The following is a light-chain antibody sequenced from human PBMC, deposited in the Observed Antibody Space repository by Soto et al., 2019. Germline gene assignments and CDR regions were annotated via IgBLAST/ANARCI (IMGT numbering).Light chain of an antibody. J-gene: IGKJ1*01. Sequence: DIQMTQSPSTLSASVGDRVTIICRASQSISSWLAWYQQKPGKAPKLLIYDASSLESGVPSRFSGSGSGTEFTLTINSLQPDDLATYFCQQYITYPTFGQGTKVDIK. V-gene: IGKV1-5*02. CDR2: DAS. CDR3: QQYITYPT. CDR1: QSISSW.